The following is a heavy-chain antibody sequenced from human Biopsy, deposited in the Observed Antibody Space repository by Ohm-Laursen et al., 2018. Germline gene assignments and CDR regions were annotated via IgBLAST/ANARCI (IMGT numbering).Heavy chain of an antibody. CDR1: GFTFSNSG. CDR3: AKDKGTFNFYYYGMDV. V-gene: IGHV3-30*18. D-gene: IGHD2/OR15-2a*01. CDR2: ISYDGSKT. J-gene: IGHJ6*02. Sequence: SLRLSCPASGFTFSNSGMHWVRQAPGKGLEWVAAISYDGSKTDYGDSVKGRLNISRDNSKNTLDLQMNSPRVEDTAVYFCAKDKGTFNFYYYGMDVWGQGTTVTVSS.